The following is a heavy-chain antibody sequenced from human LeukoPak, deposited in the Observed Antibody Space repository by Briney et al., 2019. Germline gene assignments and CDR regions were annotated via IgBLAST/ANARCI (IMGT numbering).Heavy chain of an antibody. V-gene: IGHV4-61*05. D-gene: IGHD3-3*01. CDR3: ARSATYDFWSGYYTHYFDY. CDR2: IYYSGST. CDR1: GGSISSSSYY. J-gene: IGHJ4*02. Sequence: ASETLSLTCTVSGGSISSSSYYWGWIRQPPGKGLEWIGYIYYSGSTNYNPSLKSRVTISVDTSKNQFSLKLNSVTAADTAVYYCARSATYDFWSGYYTHYFDYWGQGTLVTVSS.